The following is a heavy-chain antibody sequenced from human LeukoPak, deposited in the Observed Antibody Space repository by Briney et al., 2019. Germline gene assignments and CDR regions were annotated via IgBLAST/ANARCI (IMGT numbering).Heavy chain of an antibody. CDR1: GYTFTSYG. J-gene: IGHJ4*02. CDR3: ARELGCTNGVCYGGYDY. CDR2: ISAYNGNT. D-gene: IGHD2-8*01. V-gene: IGHV1-18*01. Sequence: ASVKVSCKASGYTFTSYGISWVRQAPGQGLEWMGWISAYNGNTNYAQKLQGRVTMTTDTSTITAYMELRSLRSDDTAVYYCARELGCTNGVCYGGYDYWGQGTLVTVSS.